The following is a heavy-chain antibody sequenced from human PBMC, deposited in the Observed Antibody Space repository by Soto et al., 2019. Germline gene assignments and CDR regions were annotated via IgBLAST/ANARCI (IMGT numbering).Heavy chain of an antibody. V-gene: IGHV1-3*01. CDR3: AREKITTGFDP. CDR2: INAGNGNT. Sequence: QVQLVQSGAEVKKPGASVKVSCKASGYTFTSYAMHWVRQAPGQRLEWMGWINAGNGNTKYSQKFQGRVTITRDTSASTADMELSSLRSEDTAVYYCAREKITTGFDPWGQGTLVTVSS. J-gene: IGHJ5*02. CDR1: GYTFTSYA. D-gene: IGHD1-1*01.